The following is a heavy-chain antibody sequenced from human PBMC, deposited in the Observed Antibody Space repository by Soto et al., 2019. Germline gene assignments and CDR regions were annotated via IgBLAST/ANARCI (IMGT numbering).Heavy chain of an antibody. CDR3: ARDGGSYHIYRAEYFQH. D-gene: IGHD1-26*01. Sequence: QVQLVQSGAEVKKPGSSVKVSCKASGGTFSSYAISWVRQAPGQGLEWMGGIIPIFGTANYAQKFQGRVTITADESTSTAYMELSSLRSEDTAVYYCARDGGSYHIYRAEYFQHWGQGTLVTVSS. CDR2: IIPIFGTA. J-gene: IGHJ1*01. V-gene: IGHV1-69*01. CDR1: GGTFSSYA.